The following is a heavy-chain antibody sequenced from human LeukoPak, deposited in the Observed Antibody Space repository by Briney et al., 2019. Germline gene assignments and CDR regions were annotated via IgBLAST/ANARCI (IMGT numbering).Heavy chain of an antibody. CDR2: IFSDGHT. J-gene: IGHJ4*02. V-gene: IGHV4-61*02. Sequence: SETLSLTCSVSGGSISRGNCYWNWIRQPVGKGLEWIGRIFSDGHTNYNPSLKSRVTISTDTSKNQFSLTLTSVTAADTAVYYCARYTQLAFDYWGQGTLVTVSS. CDR3: ARYTQLAFDY. D-gene: IGHD6-13*01. CDR1: GGSISRGNCY.